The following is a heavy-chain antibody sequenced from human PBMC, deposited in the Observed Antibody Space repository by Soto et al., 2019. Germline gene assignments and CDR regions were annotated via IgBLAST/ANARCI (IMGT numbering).Heavy chain of an antibody. CDR3: ARDLNYGLFDY. D-gene: IGHD4-17*01. V-gene: IGHV3-48*01. J-gene: IGHJ4*02. CDR1: GFTFSSYS. Sequence: GRSHRLPCAAAGFTFSSYSMNWIRQAPGKGLEWVSYISSSSSTIYYADSVKGRFTISRDNAKNSLYLQMNSLRAEDTAVYYCARDLNYGLFDYWGQGTLVTVSS. CDR2: ISSSSSTI.